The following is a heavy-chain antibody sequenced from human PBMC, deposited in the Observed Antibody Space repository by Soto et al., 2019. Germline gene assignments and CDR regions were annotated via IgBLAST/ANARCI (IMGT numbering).Heavy chain of an antibody. J-gene: IGHJ4*02. CDR2: ISGSGGST. D-gene: IGHD7-27*01. CDR3: AKEVSLGSTVDLGY. Sequence: VGSLRLSCEASGFTFSIFAMSWVRQSPGKGLEWVSTISGSGGSTYYADAVKGRFTISRDNSMGTLYLQMKSLRVEDTAIYYCAKEVSLGSTVDLGYWGQGALVTVSS. V-gene: IGHV3-23*01. CDR1: GFTFSIFA.